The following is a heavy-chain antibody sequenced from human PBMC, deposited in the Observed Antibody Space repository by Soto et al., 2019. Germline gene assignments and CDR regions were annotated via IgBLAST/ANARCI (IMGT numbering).Heavy chain of an antibody. D-gene: IGHD1-26*01. CDR3: ASRSSGNYYNGVDI. J-gene: IGHJ6*02. V-gene: IGHV1-2*02. CDR2: ITPDGGGT. CDR1: GYTFSGYY. Sequence: WASVKVSCKASGYTFSGYYVHGMRQISGRGFERMGWITPDGGGTNYEPKFRGRVTLTRDMSLNTVYMELKGLTSHDTAVYFCASRSSGNYYNGVDIWGQGTTVTVSS.